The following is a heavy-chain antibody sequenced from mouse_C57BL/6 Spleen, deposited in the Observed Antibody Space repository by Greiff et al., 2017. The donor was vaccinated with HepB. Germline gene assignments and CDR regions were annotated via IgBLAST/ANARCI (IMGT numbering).Heavy chain of an antibody. D-gene: IGHD1-1*01. CDR3: TRLCYGSSKAGFAY. CDR1: GYTFTDYE. J-gene: IGHJ3*01. Sequence: VQLQQSGAELVRPGASVTLSCKASGYTFTDYEMHWVKQTPVHGLEWIGPIDPETGGTTYNQKFKGKAILTADKSSSTAYMELRSLTSEASAVYYSTRLCYGSSKAGFAYWGQGTLVTVSA. V-gene: IGHV1-15*01. CDR2: IDPETGGT.